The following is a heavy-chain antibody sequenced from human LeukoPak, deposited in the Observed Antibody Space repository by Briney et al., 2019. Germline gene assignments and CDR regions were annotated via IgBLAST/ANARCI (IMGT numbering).Heavy chain of an antibody. CDR3: AREYYDGSLATQYFQH. D-gene: IGHD3-22*01. Sequence: SETLSLTCTVSGGSISSGSYYWSWIRQPAGKGLEWIGRIYTSGSTNYNPSLKSRVTISVDTSKNQFSLKLSSVTAADTAVYYCAREYYDGSLATQYFQHWGQGTLVTVSS. CDR2: IYTSGST. J-gene: IGHJ1*01. V-gene: IGHV4-61*02. CDR1: GGSISSGSYY.